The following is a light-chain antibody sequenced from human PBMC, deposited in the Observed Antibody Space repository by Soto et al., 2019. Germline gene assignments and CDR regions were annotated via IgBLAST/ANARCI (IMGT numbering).Light chain of an antibody. CDR2: EVS. Sequence: QSVLTQPPSASGSLGQSVTISCTGTSSDVGGYKYVSWYQQHPGKAPKLMIYEVSNRPSGVPDRFSGSKSGNTASLTVSGLQAEDEGDYYCSSYAGSNNWVFGGGTKLTVL. CDR3: SSYAGSNNWV. V-gene: IGLV2-8*01. CDR1: SSDVGGYKY. J-gene: IGLJ3*02.